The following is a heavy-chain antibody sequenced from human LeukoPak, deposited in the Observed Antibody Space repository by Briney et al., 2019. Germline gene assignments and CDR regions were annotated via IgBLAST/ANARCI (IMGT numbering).Heavy chain of an antibody. CDR2: IYYSGST. D-gene: IGHD6-19*01. CDR3: ARDLQWPEKRAFDI. V-gene: IGHV4-39*07. CDR1: GGSISSYY. J-gene: IGHJ3*02. Sequence: SETLSLTCTDSGGSISSYYWGWIRQPPGKGLQWIGTIYYSGSTYYNPSLKNRVTISVDTSKNQFSLKLSSVTAADRAVYHCARDLQWPEKRAFDIWGQGTMVTVSS.